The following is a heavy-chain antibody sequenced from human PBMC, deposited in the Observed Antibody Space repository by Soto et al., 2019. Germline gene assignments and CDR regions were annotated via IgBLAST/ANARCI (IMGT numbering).Heavy chain of an antibody. CDR1: GFTFSSYS. CDR2: ISSSSSYI. J-gene: IGHJ6*02. CDR3: ARDAPPITIDYGMDV. Sequence: EVQLVASGGGLVKPGGSLRLSCAASGFTFSSYSMSWVRQAPGKGLEWVSSISSSSSYIYYADSVKGRFTISRDNAKNSLYLQMNSLRAEDTAVYYCARDAPPITIDYGMDVWGQGTTVTVSS. V-gene: IGHV3-21*01. D-gene: IGHD3-3*01.